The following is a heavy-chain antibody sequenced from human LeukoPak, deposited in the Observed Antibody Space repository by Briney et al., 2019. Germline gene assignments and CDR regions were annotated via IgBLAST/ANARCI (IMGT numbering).Heavy chain of an antibody. D-gene: IGHD6-19*01. CDR3: ARENLSGWYDRGIDY. CDR1: GGSISSYY. CDR2: IYYSGST. J-gene: IGHJ4*02. Sequence: SETLSLTCTVSGGSISSYYWSWIRQPPGKGLEWIGYIYYSGSTNYNPSLKSRVTISVDTSKNQFSLKLSSVTAADTAVYYCARENLSGWYDRGIDYWGQGTLVTVSS. V-gene: IGHV4-59*01.